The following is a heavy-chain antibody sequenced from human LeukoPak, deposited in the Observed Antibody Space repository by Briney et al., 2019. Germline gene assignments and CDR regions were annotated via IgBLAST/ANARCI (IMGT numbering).Heavy chain of an antibody. CDR1: GGSISSGPYY. Sequence: PSKTLSLTCTVSGGSISSGPYYWGWIRQPPGKGLEWIGSIYYSGTTFYMPSLKSRVTISVDTSKNQFSLRLTSVTAADTAVYYCARTRQLRYFDFWGQGALVSVSS. CDR3: ARTRQLRYFDF. D-gene: IGHD3-9*01. J-gene: IGHJ4*02. V-gene: IGHV4-39*01. CDR2: IYYSGTT.